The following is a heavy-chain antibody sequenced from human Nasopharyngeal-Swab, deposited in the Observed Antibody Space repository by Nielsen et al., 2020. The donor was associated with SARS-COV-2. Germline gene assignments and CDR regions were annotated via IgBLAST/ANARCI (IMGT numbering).Heavy chain of an antibody. V-gene: IGHV3-48*03. CDR3: ARASRGWS. Sequence: GGSLKLSCVASGFTFSSYEMNWVRQAPGKGLEWVSYISTSGVTIHYADSVRGRFTISRDNAKKSLYLQMNSLRAEDTAVYYCARASRGWSWGQGTLVTVSS. J-gene: IGHJ5*02. D-gene: IGHD6-19*01. CDR1: GFTFSSYE. CDR2: ISTSGVTI.